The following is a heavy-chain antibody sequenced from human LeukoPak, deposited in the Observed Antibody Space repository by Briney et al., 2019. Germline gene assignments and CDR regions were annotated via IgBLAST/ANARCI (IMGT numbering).Heavy chain of an antibody. CDR1: GGSFSGYY. D-gene: IGHD2-21*02. V-gene: IGHV4-34*01. CDR3: ARGPIVVVTATRFDY. J-gene: IGHJ4*02. CDR2: INHSGST. Sequence: SETLSLTCAVYGGSFSGYYWSWIRQPPGKGLEWIGEINHSGSTNYNPSLKSRVTISVDTSKNQFSLKLSSVTAADTAVYYCARGPIVVVTATRFDYWGQGTLVTVSS.